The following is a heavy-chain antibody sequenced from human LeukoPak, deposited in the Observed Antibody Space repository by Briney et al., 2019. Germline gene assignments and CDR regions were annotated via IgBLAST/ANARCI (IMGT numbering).Heavy chain of an antibody. CDR1: GFTFSSYG. CDR3: AGDGYDILTGYPHDNWFDP. CDR2: IWYDGSNK. D-gene: IGHD3-9*01. Sequence: PGGSLRLSCAASGFTFSSYGMHWVRQAPGKGPEWVAVIWYDGSNKYYAGSVKGRFTISRDNSKNTLYLQMNSLRAEDTAVYYCAGDGYDILTGYPHDNWFDPWGQGTLVTVSS. J-gene: IGHJ5*02. V-gene: IGHV3-33*01.